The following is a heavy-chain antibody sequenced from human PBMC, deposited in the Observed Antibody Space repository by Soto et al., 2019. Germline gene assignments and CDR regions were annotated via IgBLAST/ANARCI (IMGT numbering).Heavy chain of an antibody. CDR2: ISFDGRVT. J-gene: IGHJ4*02. CDR1: GFTFNSLS. CDR3: AREPYGDSQYFDY. Sequence: VHLVESGGGMVQPGTSLRLSCTASGFTFNSLSLHWVRQRPDKGQEWVAVISFDGRVTYYADFVKGRFTVSRDNSKNAIYLQVNSLRAEDTAVYYCAREPYGDSQYFDYWGQGTLVTVSS. D-gene: IGHD2-21*02. V-gene: IGHV3-30*04.